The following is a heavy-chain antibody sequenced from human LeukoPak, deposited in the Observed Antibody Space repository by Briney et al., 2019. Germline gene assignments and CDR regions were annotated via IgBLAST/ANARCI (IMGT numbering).Heavy chain of an antibody. CDR3: ARDSVVVAATNWFDP. Sequence: PSQTLSLTCTVSGGSISSGSYYWSWIRQPAGKGLEWIGRIYTSGSTNYNPSLKSRVTISVDTSKNQFSLKLSSVTAADTAVYYCARDSVVVAATNWFDPWGREPWSPSPQ. CDR1: GGSISSGSYY. CDR2: IYTSGST. V-gene: IGHV4-61*02. D-gene: IGHD2-15*01. J-gene: IGHJ5*02.